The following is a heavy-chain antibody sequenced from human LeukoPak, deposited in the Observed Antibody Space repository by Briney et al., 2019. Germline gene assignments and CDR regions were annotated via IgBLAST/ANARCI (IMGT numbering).Heavy chain of an antibody. CDR1: GFPVRSRY. J-gene: IGHJ4*02. CDR3: ASLEGGPFDGR. D-gene: IGHD3-3*01. CDR2: IYSGGTT. Sequence: GSLRLSCEVSGFPVRSRYMTWVRQPPGKGLECVAVIYSGGTTYHIDSVKGRFTISRDISKSTMYLEMNNLRVEDTAIYYCASLEGGPFDGRWGQGTLVTVSS. V-gene: IGHV3-53*01.